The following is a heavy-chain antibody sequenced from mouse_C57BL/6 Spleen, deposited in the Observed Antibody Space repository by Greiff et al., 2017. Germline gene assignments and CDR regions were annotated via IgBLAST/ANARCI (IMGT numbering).Heavy chain of an antibody. Sequence: EVQRVESGAGLVKPGGSLKLSCAASGFTFSSYAMSWVRQTPEKRLEWVAYISSGGDYTYYADTVKGRFTISRDNARNTLYLQMSSLKAEDTAMYYCTREGGRDYYAMDYWGQGTSVTVSS. V-gene: IGHV5-9-1*02. J-gene: IGHJ4*01. CDR2: ISSGGDYT. CDR3: TREGGRDYYAMDY. CDR1: GFTFSSYA.